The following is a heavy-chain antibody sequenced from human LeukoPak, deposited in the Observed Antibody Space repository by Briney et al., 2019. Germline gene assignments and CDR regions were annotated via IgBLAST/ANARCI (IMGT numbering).Heavy chain of an antibody. D-gene: IGHD4-23*01. CDR1: GFTFTNYW. CDR3: ARDNYGGNSALDY. Sequence: GGSLRLSCAASGFTFTNYWMSWVRQAPGKGLEWVSGINWNGGSTGYADSVKGRFTISRDNAKNSLYLQMNSLRAEDTALYHCARDNYGGNSALDYWGQGTLVTVSS. J-gene: IGHJ4*02. V-gene: IGHV3-20*01. CDR2: INWNGGST.